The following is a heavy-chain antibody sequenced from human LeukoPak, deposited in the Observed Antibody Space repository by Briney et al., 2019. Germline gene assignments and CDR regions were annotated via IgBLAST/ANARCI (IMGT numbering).Heavy chain of an antibody. V-gene: IGHV3-21*01. Sequence: GGSLRLSCAASGFTFSSYSMNWVRQAPGKGLEWVSSISSSSSYIYYADSVKGRFTISRDNAKNSLYLQMDSLRAEDTAVYYCARDDCSSISCYLDVWGKGTTVTISS. CDR1: GFTFSSYS. D-gene: IGHD2-2*01. J-gene: IGHJ6*04. CDR2: ISSSSSYI. CDR3: ARDDCSSISCYLDV.